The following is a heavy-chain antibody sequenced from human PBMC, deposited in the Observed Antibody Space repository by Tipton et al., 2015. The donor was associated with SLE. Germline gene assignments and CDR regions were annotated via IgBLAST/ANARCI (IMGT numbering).Heavy chain of an antibody. D-gene: IGHD3-22*01. CDR1: GGPISGYY. CDR3: ARGESSGYYVDY. CDR2: IYTDGSRT. J-gene: IGHJ4*01. Sequence: LSLTCTVSGGPISGYYWTWIRQPPGKGLVWVSRIYTDGSRTHYADSVRGRFTISRDNAKNTLYLQMNSLRAEDTAAYYCARGESSGYYVDYWGHGTLVTVSS. V-gene: IGHV3-74*01.